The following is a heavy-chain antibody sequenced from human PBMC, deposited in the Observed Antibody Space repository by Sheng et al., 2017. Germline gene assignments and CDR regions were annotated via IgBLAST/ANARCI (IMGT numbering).Heavy chain of an antibody. J-gene: IGHJ6*03. D-gene: IGHD3-10*01. Sequence: QVQLVQSGADMRKPGASVKVSCTASGYTFGDYYIHWVRQAPGQGLEWMGRIHPKRGVTNYAQRFEGRVSLTSDTSINTAYMELSSLRSDDTAVYFCARDRSSVPQPVTYYYSMDVWGKGTTVTVSS. V-gene: IGHV1-2*06. CDR2: IHPKRGVT. CDR3: ARDRSSVPQPVTYYYSMDV. CDR1: GYTFGDYY.